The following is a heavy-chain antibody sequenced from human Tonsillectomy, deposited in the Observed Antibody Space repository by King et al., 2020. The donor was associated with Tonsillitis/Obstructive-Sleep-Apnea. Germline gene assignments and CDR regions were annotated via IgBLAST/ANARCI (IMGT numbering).Heavy chain of an antibody. V-gene: IGHV3-9*01. CDR2: ISWNSGSV. J-gene: IGHJ3*02. CDR1: GFTFDDYA. D-gene: IGHD3-22*01. Sequence: VQLVESGGGLVQPGRSLRLSCAASGFTFDDYAMHWVRQAPGKGLEWVSGISWNSGSVGFADSVKGRFTISRDNAKNSLYLQMNSLRADNTALYYCARPLRSGYSINDALDIWGQGTMVTVSS. CDR3: ARPLRSGYSINDALDI.